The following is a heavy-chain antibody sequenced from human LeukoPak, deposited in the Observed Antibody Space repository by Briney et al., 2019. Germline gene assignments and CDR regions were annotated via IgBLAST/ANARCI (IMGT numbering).Heavy chain of an antibody. Sequence: ASVKVSCKASGGTFSSYAISWVRQAPGQGLEWMGGIIPIFGTANYAQKFQGRVTITADESTSTAYMELSSLRSEDTAVYYCAVGDYYGSGSPRIDYWGQGTLVTVSS. CDR3: AVGDYYGSGSPRIDY. V-gene: IGHV1-69*13. CDR2: IIPIFGTA. D-gene: IGHD3-10*01. J-gene: IGHJ4*02. CDR1: GGTFSSYA.